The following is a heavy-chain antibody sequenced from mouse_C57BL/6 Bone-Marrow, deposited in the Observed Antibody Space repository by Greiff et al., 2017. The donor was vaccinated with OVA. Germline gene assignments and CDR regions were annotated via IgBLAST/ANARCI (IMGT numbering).Heavy chain of an antibody. J-gene: IGHJ2*01. CDR1: GFTFSNYW. V-gene: IGHV6-3*01. D-gene: IGHD1-1*01. CDR3: TGITTVRDY. CDR2: IRLKSDNYAT. Sequence: EVQLVESGGGLVQPGGSMKLSCVASGFTFSNYWMNWVRQSPEKGLEWVAQIRLKSDNYATHYAESVKGRFTISRDDSKSSVYLQMNNLRAEDTGIYYCTGITTVRDYWGQGTTLTVSS.